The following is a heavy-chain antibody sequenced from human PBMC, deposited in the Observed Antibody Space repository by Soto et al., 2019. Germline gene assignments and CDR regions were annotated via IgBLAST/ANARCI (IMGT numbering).Heavy chain of an antibody. CDR1: GFTFGDYA. D-gene: IGHD5-12*01. J-gene: IGHJ3*02. CDR2: IRSKAYGGKT. CDR3: SRDPDIVATIGAFDI. V-gene: IGHV3-49*03. Sequence: GGSLRLSCTASGFTFGDYAMSWFRQAPGKGLEWVGFIRSKAYGGKTEYAASVKGRFTISIDDSKSIAYLQMNSLKTEDTAVYYCSRDPDIVATIGAFDIWGQGTMVTVSS.